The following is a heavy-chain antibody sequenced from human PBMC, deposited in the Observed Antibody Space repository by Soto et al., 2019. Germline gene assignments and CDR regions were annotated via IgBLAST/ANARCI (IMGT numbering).Heavy chain of an antibody. J-gene: IGHJ6*02. CDR1: GGIFSYFS. CDR3: ASSLRMPGIGNYYYGMDV. D-gene: IGHD6-13*01. CDR2: IMPIFGGP. Sequence: SVTVSCQASGGIFSYFSFSWVRQAPGQGLEWMGGIMPIFGGPDYAQRFRGRVTITADEVTRTAFMELRGLTSEDTATYYCASSLRMPGIGNYYYGMDVWGQGTTVTVSS. V-gene: IGHV1-69*13.